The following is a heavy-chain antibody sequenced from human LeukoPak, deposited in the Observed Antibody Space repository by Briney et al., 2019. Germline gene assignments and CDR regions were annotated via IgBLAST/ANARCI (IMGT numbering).Heavy chain of an antibody. CDR1: GFSLRSYA. CDR2: ISGGAPGT. V-gene: IGHV3-23*01. J-gene: IGHJ4*02. CDR3: ARTVYNSGWFHFDH. Sequence: PGGSLRLSCAVSGFSLRSYAMSWGRQAPGKGLEWVSAISGGAPGTYYADSVKGRFTISTDISKSTLYVQINSLRAEDTAVYYCARTVYNSGWFHFDHWGQGTLVTVSS. D-gene: IGHD6-19*01.